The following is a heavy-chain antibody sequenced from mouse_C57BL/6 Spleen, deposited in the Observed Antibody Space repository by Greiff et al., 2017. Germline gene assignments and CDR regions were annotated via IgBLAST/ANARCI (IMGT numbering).Heavy chain of an antibody. J-gene: IGHJ1*03. CDR2: TFYSGIT. CDR1: GFSINSYCY. CDR3: ARALTTEVYCDV. V-gene: IGHV3-3*01. Sequence: VQLKESGPSLVRPSQTLSLTCTVTGFSINSYCYWIWIRQFPGNKLEYIGYTFYSGITYYNPSLESRTYITRDTSKNQFSLKLSSVTTEDTATYYCARALTTEVYCDVWGTGTTVTVSS. D-gene: IGHD1-1*01.